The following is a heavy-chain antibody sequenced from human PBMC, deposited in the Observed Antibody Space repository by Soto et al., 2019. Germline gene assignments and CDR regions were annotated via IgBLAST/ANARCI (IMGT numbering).Heavy chain of an antibody. CDR3: AKGIAAAVGPVFDY. D-gene: IGHD6-13*01. Sequence: GGSLRLSCAASGFTFSSYAMMWVRQAPGKGREWVSAISGSGGSTYYADSVKGRFTISRDNSKNTLYLQMNHLRAEDTAVYYCAKGIAAAVGPVFDYWGQGTLVTVP. J-gene: IGHJ4*02. CDR1: GFTFSSYA. CDR2: ISGSGGST. V-gene: IGHV3-23*01.